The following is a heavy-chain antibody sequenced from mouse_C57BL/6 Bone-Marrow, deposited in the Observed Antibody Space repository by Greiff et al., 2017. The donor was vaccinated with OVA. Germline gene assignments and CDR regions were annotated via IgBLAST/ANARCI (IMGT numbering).Heavy chain of an antibody. J-gene: IGHJ2*01. CDR1: GYTFTSYG. CDR3: ARWYYYGSLDY. CDR2: IYPRSGNT. Sequence: QVHVKQSGAELARPGASVKLSCKASGYTFTSYGISWVKQRTGQGLEWIGEIYPRSGNTYYNEKFKGKATLTADKSSSTAYMELRSLTSEDSAVYFCARWYYYGSLDYWGQGTTLTVSS. D-gene: IGHD1-1*01. V-gene: IGHV1-81*01.